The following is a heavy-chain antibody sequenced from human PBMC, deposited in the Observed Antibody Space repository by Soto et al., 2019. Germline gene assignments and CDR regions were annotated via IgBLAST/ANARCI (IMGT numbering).Heavy chain of an antibody. CDR1: GGTFSSYA. CDR2: IIPIFGTA. Sequence: QVQLVQSGAEVKKPGSSVKVSCKASGGTFSSYAISWVRQAPGQGLEWMGGIIPIFGTANYAQKFQGRVTITAYESTSTAYMELSSLRSEDTAVYYCARVGLDGYMPQYYFDYWGQGTLVTVSS. D-gene: IGHD5-12*01. J-gene: IGHJ4*02. V-gene: IGHV1-69*12. CDR3: ARVGLDGYMPQYYFDY.